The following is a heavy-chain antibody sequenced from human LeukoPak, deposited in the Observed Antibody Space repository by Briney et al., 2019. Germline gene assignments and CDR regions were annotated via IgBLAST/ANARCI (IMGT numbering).Heavy chain of an antibody. D-gene: IGHD5-12*01. CDR1: GGSISSSSYY. CDR3: ARYSGYDFDY. CDR2: IYHSGST. Sequence: SETLSLTCTVSGGSISSSSYYWGWIRQPPGKGLEWIGYIYHSGSTYYNPSLKSRVTISVDRSKNQFSLKLSSVTAADTAVYYCARYSGYDFDYWGQGTLVTVSS. V-gene: IGHV4-39*07. J-gene: IGHJ4*02.